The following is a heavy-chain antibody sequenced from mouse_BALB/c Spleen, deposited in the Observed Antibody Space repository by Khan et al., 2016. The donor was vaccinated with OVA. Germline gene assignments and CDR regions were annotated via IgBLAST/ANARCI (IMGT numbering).Heavy chain of an antibody. V-gene: IGHV3-2*02. J-gene: IGHJ2*01. Sequence: EVKLLESGPGLVKPSQSLSLTCTVTGYSITSDYAWNWIRQFPGNKLEWMGYISYSGNTKYNPSLKSRISITRDTSKNQFFLQLNSVTTEDTATYYRAGIYGGDFDYWGQGTTLTVSS. CDR3: AGIYGGDFDY. D-gene: IGHD1-1*01. CDR2: ISYSGNT. CDR1: GYSITSDYA.